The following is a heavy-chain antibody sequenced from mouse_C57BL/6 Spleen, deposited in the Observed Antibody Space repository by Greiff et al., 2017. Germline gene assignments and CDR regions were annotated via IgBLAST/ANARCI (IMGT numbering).Heavy chain of an antibody. Sequence: EVQLVESGGGLVQPKGSLKLSCAASGFSFNTYAMNWVRQAPGKGLEWVARIRSKSNNYATYYDDSVKDRFTISRYDSESMLYLQMNNLKTEDTAMYYCVRNEGYAMDYWGQGTAVTVSS. J-gene: IGHJ4*01. CDR1: GFSFNTYA. CDR2: IRSKSNNYAT. V-gene: IGHV10-1*01. CDR3: VRNEGYAMDY.